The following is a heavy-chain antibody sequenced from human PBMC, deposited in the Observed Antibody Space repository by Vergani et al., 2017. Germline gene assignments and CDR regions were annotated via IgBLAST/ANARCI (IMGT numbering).Heavy chain of an antibody. V-gene: IGHV4-59*01. J-gene: IGHJ4*02. D-gene: IGHD3-22*01. Sequence: QVQLQESGPGLVKPSETLSLTCTVSGGSISSYYWSWIRQPPGKGLEWIGYIYTSGSTNYNPSLKSRVTISVDTSKNQFSLKLSSVTAADTAVYYCARDRTGPTYYYDSSGYYGFDYWGQGTLVTVSS. CDR1: GGSISSYY. CDR2: IYTSGST. CDR3: ARDRTGPTYYYDSSGYYGFDY.